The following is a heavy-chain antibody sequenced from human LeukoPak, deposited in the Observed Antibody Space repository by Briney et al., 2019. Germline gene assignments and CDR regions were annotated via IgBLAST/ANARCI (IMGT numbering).Heavy chain of an antibody. CDR2: IYSGGST. CDR1: GFTVSSNY. J-gene: IGHJ3*02. V-gene: IGHV3-53*01. CDR3: ARDSSLGCGGDCFSEDAFDI. Sequence: GGSLRLSCAASGFTVSSNYMSWVRQAPGKGLEWVSVIYSGGSTYYADSVKGRFTISRDNSKNTLYLQMNSLRAEDTAVYYCARDSSLGCGGDCFSEDAFDIWGQGTMVTVSS. D-gene: IGHD2-21*02.